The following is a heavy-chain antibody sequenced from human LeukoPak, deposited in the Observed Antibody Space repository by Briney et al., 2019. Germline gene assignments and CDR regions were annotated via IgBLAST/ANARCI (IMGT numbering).Heavy chain of an antibody. J-gene: IGHJ4*02. CDR2: INHSGST. CDR3: ARVLKGITIFGVVTPTLDY. V-gene: IGHV4-34*01. D-gene: IGHD3-3*01. Sequence: PSETLSLTCAVYGGSFSGYYWSWIRQPPGKGLEWIGEINHSGSTNYNPSLKSRVTISVDTSKNQFSLKLSSVTAADTAVYYCARVLKGITIFGVVTPTLDYWGQGTLVTVSS. CDR1: GGSFSGYY.